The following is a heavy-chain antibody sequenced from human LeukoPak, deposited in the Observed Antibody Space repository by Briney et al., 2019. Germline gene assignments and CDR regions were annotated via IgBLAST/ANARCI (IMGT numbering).Heavy chain of an antibody. D-gene: IGHD3-10*01. Sequence: GRSLRLSCAASGFTFSSYAMHWVRQAPGKGLEWVAVISYDGSNKYYADSVKGRFTISRDNSKNTLYLQMNSLRAEDTAVYYCARGAGLNYGSGSFDYWGRGTLVTVSS. J-gene: IGHJ4*02. CDR3: ARGAGLNYGSGSFDY. CDR2: ISYDGSNK. CDR1: GFTFSSYA. V-gene: IGHV3-30*01.